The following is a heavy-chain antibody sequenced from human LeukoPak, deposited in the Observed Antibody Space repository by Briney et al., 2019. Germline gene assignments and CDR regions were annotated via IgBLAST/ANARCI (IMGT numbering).Heavy chain of an antibody. Sequence: GGSLRLSCAASGFTFSSYGMHWVRQAPGKGLEWVSVISYDGSNKYYADSVKGRFTISRDNSKNTLYLQMNSLRAEDTAVYCCAKDYRSGSYADAVGYWGQGTLVTVSS. D-gene: IGHD3-10*01. V-gene: IGHV3-30*18. J-gene: IGHJ4*02. CDR1: GFTFSSYG. CDR3: AKDYRSGSYADAVGY. CDR2: ISYDGSNK.